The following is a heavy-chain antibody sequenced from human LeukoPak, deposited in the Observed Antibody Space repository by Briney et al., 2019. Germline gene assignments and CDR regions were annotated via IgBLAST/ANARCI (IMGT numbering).Heavy chain of an antibody. D-gene: IGHD3-10*01. V-gene: IGHV4-38-2*01. CDR3: ARIKVRALNWFDP. J-gene: IGHJ5*02. CDR1: GYSISSGYY. CDR2: IYHSGST. Sequence: SETLSLTCAVSGYSISSGYYWGWIRQPPGKGLEWIGIIYHSGSTYYNPSLKSRVTISVDTSKNQFSLKLSSVTAADTAVYYCARIKVRALNWFDPWGQGTLVTVSP.